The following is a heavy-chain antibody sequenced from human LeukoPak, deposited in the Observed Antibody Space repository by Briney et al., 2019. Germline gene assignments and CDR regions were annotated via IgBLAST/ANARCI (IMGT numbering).Heavy chain of an antibody. J-gene: IGHJ6*03. D-gene: IGHD7-27*01. Sequence: SETLSLTCTVSGGSISSYYWSWIRQPAGKGLEWIGRIYTSGSTNYNPSLKSRVTISVDTSKNQFSLKLSSVTAADTAVYYCARVTGDRRYYYYYMDVWGKGTTVTVSS. V-gene: IGHV4-4*07. CDR2: IYTSGST. CDR3: ARVTGDRRYYYYYMDV. CDR1: GGSISSYY.